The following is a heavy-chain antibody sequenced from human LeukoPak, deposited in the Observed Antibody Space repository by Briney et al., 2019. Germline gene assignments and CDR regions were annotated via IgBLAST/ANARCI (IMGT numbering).Heavy chain of an antibody. D-gene: IGHD3-10*01. V-gene: IGHV5-51*01. CDR3: ARPRSYGSGSSPLDY. Sequence: GESLKISCKGSGYIFSTYWIGWVRQMPGKGLEWMGLIYPGDSDTRYSPSFQGQVTISADKSISTAYLQWSSLKASDTAMYYCARPRSYGSGSSPLDYWGQGTLVTVSS. CDR1: GYIFSTYW. J-gene: IGHJ4*02. CDR2: IYPGDSDT.